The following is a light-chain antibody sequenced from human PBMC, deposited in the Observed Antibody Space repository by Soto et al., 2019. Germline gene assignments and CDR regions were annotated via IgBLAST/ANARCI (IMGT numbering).Light chain of an antibody. CDR3: SSYTFTSTLYV. CDR1: ISDVGAYNY. J-gene: IGLJ1*01. CDR2: EVS. Sequence: QSVLTHPASVSGPPGQSLTISCTGTISDVGAYNYVSWYQQHPGKAPKLMIYEVSNRPSGVSNRFSGSKSGNTASLTISGLQAEDEADYYCSSYTFTSTLYVFGTGTKVTVL. V-gene: IGLV2-14*01.